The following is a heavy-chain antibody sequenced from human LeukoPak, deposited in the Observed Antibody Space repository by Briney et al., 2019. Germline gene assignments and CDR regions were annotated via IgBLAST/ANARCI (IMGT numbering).Heavy chain of an antibody. CDR1: GYTFTSYG. V-gene: IGHV1-18*01. J-gene: IGHJ4*02. CDR2: ISGYSGNK. CDR3: ARVRYGSSGYWLAGSVY. Sequence: ASVKLSCTASGYTFTSYGFSWVRQAPGQGLEWMAWISGYSGNKNYAQKLQGRVTMSRNYSKSTAYMEMRSLRSDDTAVYYCARVRYGSSGYWLAGSVYWGQGTLVTVSS. D-gene: IGHD3-22*01.